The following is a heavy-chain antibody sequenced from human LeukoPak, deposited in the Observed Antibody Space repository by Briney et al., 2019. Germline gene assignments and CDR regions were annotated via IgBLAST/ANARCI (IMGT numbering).Heavy chain of an antibody. V-gene: IGHV3-74*01. D-gene: IGHD3-22*01. CDR2: ISHDGTIT. J-gene: IGHJ4*02. CDR1: EFPFNTYV. Sequence: GGSLRLSCAASEFPFNTYVMHWVRQVPGKGLVWVSRISHDGTITSYADSVKGRFTISRDNSKNTLYLQMNSLRAEDTAVYYCAKLTYYYDSSGYYYESGFDYWGQGTLVTVSS. CDR3: AKLTYYYDSSGYYYESGFDY.